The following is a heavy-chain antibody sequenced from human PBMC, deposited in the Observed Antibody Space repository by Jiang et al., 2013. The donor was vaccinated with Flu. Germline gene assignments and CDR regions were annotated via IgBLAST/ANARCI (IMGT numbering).Heavy chain of an antibody. J-gene: IGHJ4*02. V-gene: IGHV3-48*03. D-gene: IGHD5-12*01. CDR2: ASTSGSTK. Sequence: VQLVESGGGLVQPGGSLRLSCAASGFTFSSYEMNWVRQAPGKGLEWVSYASTSGSTKYYADSVKGRFTISRDNAKNSLYLQMNSLRAEDTAVYYCVREVSGYDENFDYWGRGNPGHRLL. CDR1: GFTFSSYE. CDR3: VREVSGYDENFDY.